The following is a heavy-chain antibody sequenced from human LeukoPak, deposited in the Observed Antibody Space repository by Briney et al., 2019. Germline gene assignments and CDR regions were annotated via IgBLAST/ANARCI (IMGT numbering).Heavy chain of an antibody. V-gene: IGHV1-2*02. Sequence: GASVKVSCKASGYTFTGYYMHWVRQAPGQGLEWMGWINPNSGGTNYAQKFQGRVTMTRDTSTSTVYMELSSLRSEDTAVYYCARDWHYDILTGYVHYYGMDVWGQGTTVTVSS. CDR2: INPNSGGT. D-gene: IGHD3-9*01. CDR1: GYTFTGYY. CDR3: ARDWHYDILTGYVHYYGMDV. J-gene: IGHJ6*02.